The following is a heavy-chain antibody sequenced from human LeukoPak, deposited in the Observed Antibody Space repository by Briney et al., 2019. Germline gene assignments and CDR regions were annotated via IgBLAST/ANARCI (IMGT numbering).Heavy chain of an antibody. D-gene: IGHD2-2*01. CDR3: TTEECGVYCSSGDV. J-gene: IGHJ6*02. Sequence: GGSLSLSCAASGFTFSSAWMNWVRQAPGKGLEWVGRIKSKTDGGTTDYAAPVKGRFTISRDDSKNTLYLQMNRLKTEDTAVYYCTTEECGVYCSSGDVWGQGTTVTVSS. CDR1: GFTFSSAW. CDR2: IKSKTDGGTT. V-gene: IGHV3-15*07.